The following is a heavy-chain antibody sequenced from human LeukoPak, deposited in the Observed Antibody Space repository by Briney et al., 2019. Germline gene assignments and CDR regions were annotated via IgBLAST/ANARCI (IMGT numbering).Heavy chain of an antibody. CDR3: ARGRGSYGAFDI. D-gene: IGHD1-26*01. Sequence: SQTLSLTCIVSGGSISSGGYYWSWIRQPPGKGLEWIGYIYHSGSTYYNPSLKSRVAISVDMSKNQFSLNLSSVTAADTAMYYCARGRGSYGAFDIWGQGTMVTVSS. CDR1: GGSISSGGYY. V-gene: IGHV4-30-2*01. CDR2: IYHSGST. J-gene: IGHJ3*02.